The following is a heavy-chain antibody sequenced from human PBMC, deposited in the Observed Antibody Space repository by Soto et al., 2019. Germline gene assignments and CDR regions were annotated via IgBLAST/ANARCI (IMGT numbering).Heavy chain of an antibody. Sequence: LRLSCAASGFSFTGYWISWVRQAPGKVLEWVANIKEDGSVKYYVDSVKGRFTISRDNAKNSLFLQMNSLRAEDTAVYYCARSVATPGDYWGQGTLVTVSS. D-gene: IGHD6-13*01. CDR2: IKEDGSVK. CDR1: GFSFTGYW. V-gene: IGHV3-7*01. J-gene: IGHJ4*02. CDR3: ARSVATPGDY.